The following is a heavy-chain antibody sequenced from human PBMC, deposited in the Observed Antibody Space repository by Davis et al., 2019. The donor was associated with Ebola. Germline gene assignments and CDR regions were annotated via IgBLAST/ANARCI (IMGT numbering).Heavy chain of an antibody. CDR2: IRSKAYGGTT. D-gene: IGHD3-16*01. V-gene: IGHV3-49*04. CDR3: TRIRLRLDAFDI. Sequence: GESLKISCTASGFTLGDYAMSWVRQAPGKGLEWVGFIRSKAYGGTTEYAASVKGRFTISRDDSKSIAYLQMNSLKTEDTAVYYCTRIRLRLDAFDIWGQGTMVTVSS. CDR1: GFTLGDYA. J-gene: IGHJ3*02.